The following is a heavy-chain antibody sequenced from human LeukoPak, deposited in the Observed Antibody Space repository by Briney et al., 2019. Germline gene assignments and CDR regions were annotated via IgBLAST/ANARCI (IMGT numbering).Heavy chain of an antibody. V-gene: IGHV1-69*13. Sequence: SVKVSCKASGGTFSSYAISWVRQAPGQGLEWMGGIIPIFGTANYAQKFQGRVTITADESTSTAYMELSSLRSEDTAVYYCARDALKDGYNYVGYWGQGALVTVSS. D-gene: IGHD5-24*01. CDR1: GGTFSSYA. CDR3: ARDALKDGYNYVGY. J-gene: IGHJ4*02. CDR2: IIPIFGTA.